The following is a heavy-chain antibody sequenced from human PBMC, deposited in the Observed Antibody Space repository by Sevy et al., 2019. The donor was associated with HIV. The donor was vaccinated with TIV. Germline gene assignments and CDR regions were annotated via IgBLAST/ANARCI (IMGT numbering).Heavy chain of an antibody. CDR2: MKPDGSEK. J-gene: IGHJ4*02. D-gene: IGHD3-10*01. CDR1: GFTFKNYW. Sequence: GGSLRLSCVASGFTFKNYWLNWVRQAPGKGLEWVANMKPDGSEKYYSDSVKGRFTISRDNAKNSLFLQMNGLRVEDTAVYYCARSDEDGPQLVWYGELLSNFDYWGQGNLVTVSS. V-gene: IGHV3-7*01. CDR3: ARSDEDGPQLVWYGELLSNFDY.